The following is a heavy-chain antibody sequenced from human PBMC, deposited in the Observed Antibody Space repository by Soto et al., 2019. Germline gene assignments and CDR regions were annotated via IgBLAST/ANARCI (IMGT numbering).Heavy chain of an antibody. V-gene: IGHV3-30*18. Sequence: PVGALRLSCAVYGLTFSNYGMHWVRQAPGKGLEWVALISDDGTKKYFVDSVKGRFTISRDNSRNMVYLQMNRLTPEDTAVYYCAKDYLGNSKTFDVWGQGTMVTVSS. CDR3: AKDYLGNSKTFDV. J-gene: IGHJ3*01. D-gene: IGHD2-2*01. CDR2: ISDDGTKK. CDR1: GLTFSNYG.